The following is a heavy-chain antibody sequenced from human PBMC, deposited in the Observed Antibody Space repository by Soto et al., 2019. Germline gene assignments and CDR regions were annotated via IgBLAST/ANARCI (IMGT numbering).Heavy chain of an antibody. J-gene: IGHJ4*02. CDR2: ISCSGSNT. V-gene: IGHV3-23*01. Sequence: GGSLRLSCAASGFTFSSYAMSWVRQAPGKGLEWVAVISCSGSNTYYADSVKGRFTISRDNSKNTLYLQMNSLRAEDTAVYYCAKGVAGTRPLDYWGQGTLVTVSS. CDR1: GFTFSSYA. D-gene: IGHD6-19*01. CDR3: AKGVAGTRPLDY.